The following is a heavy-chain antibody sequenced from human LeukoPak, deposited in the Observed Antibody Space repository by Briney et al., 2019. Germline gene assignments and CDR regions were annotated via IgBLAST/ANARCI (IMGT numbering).Heavy chain of an antibody. CDR1: GGTFSSYA. Sequence: SVKVSCKASGGTFSSYAISWVRQAPGQGLEWMGRIIPIFGTANYAQKFQVRVTITTDESTSTAYMELSSLRSEDTALYYCARGGYYDSSGYYRRNWFDPWGQGTLVTVSS. V-gene: IGHV1-69*05. CDR3: ARGGYYDSSGYYRRNWFDP. D-gene: IGHD3-22*01. CDR2: IIPIFGTA. J-gene: IGHJ5*02.